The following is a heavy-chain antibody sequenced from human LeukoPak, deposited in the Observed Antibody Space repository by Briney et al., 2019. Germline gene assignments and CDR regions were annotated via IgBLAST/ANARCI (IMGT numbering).Heavy chain of an antibody. V-gene: IGHV3-21*04. D-gene: IGHD3-22*01. CDR1: GFTFSRNS. CDR3: ARDLRDYDSSGYPPDY. Sequence: GGSLRLSCAASGFTFSRNSMNWVRQAPGKGLEWVSSISTSSSYIYYADSVKGRFTISRHNAKNSLYLQMNSLRAEDTALYYCARDLRDYDSSGYPPDYWGQGTLVTVSS. J-gene: IGHJ4*02. CDR2: ISTSSSYI.